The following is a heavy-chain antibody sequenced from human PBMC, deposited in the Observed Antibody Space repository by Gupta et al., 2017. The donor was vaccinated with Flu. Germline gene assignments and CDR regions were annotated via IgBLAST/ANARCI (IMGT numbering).Heavy chain of an antibody. D-gene: IGHD5-18*01. CDR3: ARGHSHGSFDY. CDR1: GPTFTGYW. CDR2: INPNNGDT. J-gene: IGHJ4*02. V-gene: IGHV1-2*02. Sequence: QVQPGQSGAEVKKPGASGKVSCEASGPTFTGYWMHWMRQAPGQGLEWMGWINPNNGDTEYAQKFQGRVTMTRDTSISTVYMELTSLTSDDTAVYYCARGHSHGSFDYWGQGTLVTVSS.